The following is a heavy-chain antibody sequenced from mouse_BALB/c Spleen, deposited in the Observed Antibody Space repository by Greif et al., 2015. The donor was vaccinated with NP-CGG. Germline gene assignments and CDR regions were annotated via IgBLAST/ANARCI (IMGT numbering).Heavy chain of an antibody. V-gene: IGHV5-17*02. CDR2: ISSGSSTI. D-gene: IGHD1-2*01. CDR3: ARAYYGYSS. CDR1: GFTFSSFG. Sequence: EVQLVESGGGLVQPGGSRKLSCAASGFTFSSFGMHWVRQAPEKGLEWVAYISSGSSTIYYADTVKGRFTISRDNPKNTLFLQMTSLRSEDTAMYYCARAYYGYSSWGQGTLVTVSA. J-gene: IGHJ3*01.